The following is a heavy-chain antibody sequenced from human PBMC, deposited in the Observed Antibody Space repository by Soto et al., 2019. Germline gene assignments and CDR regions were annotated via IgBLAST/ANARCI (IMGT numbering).Heavy chain of an antibody. CDR2: ISNDGSNE. Sequence: PGGSLRLSCAGSGFTFRWFGMNWVRQAPGKGLKWVARISNDGSNEYYVDSVKGRFTISRDNSKNTLYLQMDSLRAEDTAVYYCAKGEVRGIIPSYFDYWGLGTLVTVSS. J-gene: IGHJ4*02. CDR3: AKGEVRGIIPSYFDY. CDR1: GFTFRWFG. V-gene: IGHV3-30*18. D-gene: IGHD3-10*01.